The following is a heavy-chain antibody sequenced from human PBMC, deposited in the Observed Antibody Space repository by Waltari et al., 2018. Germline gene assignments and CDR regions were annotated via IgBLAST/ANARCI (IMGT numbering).Heavy chain of an antibody. CDR3: ASVYYYGSGSYYFAKFYGMDV. V-gene: IGHV4-34*01. J-gene: IGHJ6*02. D-gene: IGHD3-10*01. CDR2: INPSGST. CDR1: GGSFSGYY. Sequence: QVQLQQWGAGLLKPSETLSLTCAVYGGSFSGYYWSWLRQPPGTGLEWIGEINPSGSTNYNPSLKSRVTISVDTSKNQFSLKLSSVTAADTAVYYCASVYYYGSGSYYFAKFYGMDVWGQGTTVTVSS.